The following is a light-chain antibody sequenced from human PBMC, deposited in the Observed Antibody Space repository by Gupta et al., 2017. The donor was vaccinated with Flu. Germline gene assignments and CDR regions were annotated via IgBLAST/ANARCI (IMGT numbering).Light chain of an antibody. CDR2: DDN. J-gene: IGLJ3*02. CDR3: ATWDTNLRGV. V-gene: IGLV1-51*01. CDR1: NSNIGNNF. Sequence: GINSNIGNNFVSWYQQVPGTAPKLLIYDDNKRPSGIPDRFSGSKSGTSATLGITGLQTGEEADYYYATWDTNLRGVFGGGTKLTVL.